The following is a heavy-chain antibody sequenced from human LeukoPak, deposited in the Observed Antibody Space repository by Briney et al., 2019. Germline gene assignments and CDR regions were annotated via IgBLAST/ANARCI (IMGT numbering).Heavy chain of an antibody. D-gene: IGHD4-17*01. J-gene: IGHJ3*01. CDR2: IYHSGRT. V-gene: IGHV4-4*02. CDR3: ARVPPDYNDLHDALDL. Sequence: PSETLSLTCAVSGGSIISGNWWSWVRQPPGKGLEWIGEIYHSGRTNYNPSLKSRVTMSIDMSKNQFSLRLTSVTAADTAVYYCARVPPDYNDLHDALDLWGQGTVVTVSS. CDR1: GGSIISGNW.